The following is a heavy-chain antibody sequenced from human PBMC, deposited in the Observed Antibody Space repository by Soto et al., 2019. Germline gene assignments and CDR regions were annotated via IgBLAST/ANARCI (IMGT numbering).Heavy chain of an antibody. CDR3: SSDGVADFDY. CDR1: GFTFTNAW. Sequence: DVQLVESGGGLVKPGGSLRLSCAASGFTFTNAWMNWVRQAPGKGLEWVGRIKTQVDGGTADYAAPAKGRFFISRDDSTNTLYLQMNSLKVEDSGVYYCSSDGVADFDYWGQGTRVTVSS. V-gene: IGHV3-15*01. J-gene: IGHJ4*02. D-gene: IGHD2-15*01. CDR2: IKTQVDGGTA.